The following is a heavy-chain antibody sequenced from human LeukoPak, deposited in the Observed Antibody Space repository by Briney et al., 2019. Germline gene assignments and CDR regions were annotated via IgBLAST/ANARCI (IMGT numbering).Heavy chain of an antibody. CDR1: GFTFSSYW. V-gene: IGHV3-7*01. Sequence: PGGALRLSCAASGFTFSSYWMSWVRQAPGKGLEWVANIKQDGSETYYVDSVKGRFTISRDNAKYSLYLQMSGLRAEDTAVYYCARVDGSSSCPDYWGQGTLVTVSS. CDR3: ARVDGSSSCPDY. D-gene: IGHD6-13*01. CDR2: IKQDGSET. J-gene: IGHJ4*02.